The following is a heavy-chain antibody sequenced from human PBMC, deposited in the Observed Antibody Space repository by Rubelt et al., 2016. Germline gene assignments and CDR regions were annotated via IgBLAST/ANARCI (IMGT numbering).Heavy chain of an antibody. J-gene: IGHJ6*02. Sequence: QVQLVQSGAEVKKPGASVKVSCKASGYTFTTYGISWVRQAPGQGLEWMGWISTYNGNTDYEQKLQGRITVTTDTPPCTVYMELRSLRADDTAMYYWASDYGVWGQGTTVTVS. CDR3: ASDYGV. CDR2: ISTYNGNT. V-gene: IGHV1-18*01. D-gene: IGHD3-10*01. CDR1: GYTFTTYG.